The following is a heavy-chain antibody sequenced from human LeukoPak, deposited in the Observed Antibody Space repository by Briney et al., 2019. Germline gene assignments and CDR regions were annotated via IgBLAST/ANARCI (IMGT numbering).Heavy chain of an antibody. CDR2: ISANSGNT. CDR3: AGDVNYAFDY. D-gene: IGHD3-16*01. Sequence: AASVKVSCKPSGYSFTRNGISWVRQAPGQGLEWMAWISANSGNTNYAQNFQDRVTLTTDTSTSTAYMELRSLRSDDTAVYYCAGDVNYAFDYWGQGTLVTVSS. CDR1: GYSFTRNG. J-gene: IGHJ4*02. V-gene: IGHV1-18*01.